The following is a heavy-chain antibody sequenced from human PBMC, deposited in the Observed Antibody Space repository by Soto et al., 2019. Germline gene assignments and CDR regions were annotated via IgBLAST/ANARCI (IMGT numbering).Heavy chain of an antibody. Sequence: QVQLVQSGAEVKKPGASVKVSCKASGYTFTSYDINWVRQATGQGLEWMGWMNPNSGNTGYAQKFQGRVTMTRTTSISTAYMELSSLRSEDTAVYYCARPVGTIFGVVVDVWGQGTTVTVSS. CDR2: MNPNSGNT. V-gene: IGHV1-8*01. CDR1: GYTFTSYD. D-gene: IGHD3-3*01. CDR3: ARPVGTIFGVVVDV. J-gene: IGHJ6*02.